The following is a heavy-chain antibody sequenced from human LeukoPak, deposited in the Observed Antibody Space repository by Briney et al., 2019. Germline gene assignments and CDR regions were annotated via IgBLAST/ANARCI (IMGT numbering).Heavy chain of an antibody. CDR3: VRGDGAY. D-gene: IGHD2-21*01. CDR1: GFTFSSYE. J-gene: IGHJ4*02. Sequence: GGSLRLSCAASGFTFSSYEMNWVRQAPGKGLECLSYISSSGSTKYYADSVKGRFTVSRDNAKISLHLQMNSLRDEDTAVYFCVRGDGAYWGQGALVTVSS. V-gene: IGHV3-48*03. CDR2: ISSSGSTK.